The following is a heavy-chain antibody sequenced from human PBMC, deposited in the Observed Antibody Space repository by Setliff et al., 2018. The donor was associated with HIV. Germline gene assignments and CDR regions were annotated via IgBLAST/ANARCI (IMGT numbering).Heavy chain of an antibody. CDR3: AKDLVTTTGPDY. CDR1: GFTFSSYA. J-gene: IGHJ4*02. V-gene: IGHV3-30*04. CDR2: VSYGGTNT. Sequence: GGSLRLSCAASGFTFSSYAMHWVRQAPGKGLEWVAVVSYGGTNTYYADSVKGRFIISRDNFKDTLYLQTDSLRAGDTAVYYCAKDLVTTTGPDYWGQGTLVTVSS. D-gene: IGHD1-1*01.